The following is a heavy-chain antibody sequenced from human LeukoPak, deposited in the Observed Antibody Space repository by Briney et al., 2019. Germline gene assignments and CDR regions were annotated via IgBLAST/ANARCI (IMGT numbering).Heavy chain of an antibody. J-gene: IGHJ4*02. CDR3: ARGLKYYYDSSGHYGGDY. D-gene: IGHD3-22*01. V-gene: IGHV3-11*01. CDR1: GFIFNDFY. Sequence: GGSLRLSCAASGFIFNDFYMSWIRQAPGKGLEWISYISNTGDTKYYAASVRGRFTISRDNADNSLSLQLDSLRDEDTGIYYCARGLKYYYDSSGHYGGDYWGQGTPVTVSS. CDR2: ISNTGDTK.